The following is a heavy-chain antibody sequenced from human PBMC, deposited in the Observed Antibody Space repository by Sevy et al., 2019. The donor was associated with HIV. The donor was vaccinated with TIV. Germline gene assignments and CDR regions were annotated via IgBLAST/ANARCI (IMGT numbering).Heavy chain of an antibody. CDR3: ARDGLHWGQFDY. Sequence: ASVKVSCKASGYTFSDFYIHWVRQAPGQGLEWMVGINPKDGGTKFPQNFRGRVTVTRDTSISRVYLEVTRLTSDDTAVYYCARDGLHWGQFDYWGPGSLVTVSS. J-gene: IGHJ4*02. CDR1: GYTFSDFY. D-gene: IGHD7-27*01. V-gene: IGHV1-2*02. CDR2: INPKDGGT.